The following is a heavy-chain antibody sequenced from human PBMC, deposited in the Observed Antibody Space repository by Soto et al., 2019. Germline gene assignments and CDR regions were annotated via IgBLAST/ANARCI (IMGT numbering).Heavy chain of an antibody. CDR1: GGSISSGDYY. D-gene: IGHD3-22*01. CDR2: IYYSGST. V-gene: IGHV4-30-4*01. Sequence: QVQLQESGPGLVKPSQTLSLTCTVSGGSISSGDYYWNWIRQPPGKGLEWIGYIYYSGSTQYNPSLQSRITISVDTSKNQFSLKLSSVTAADTAVYYCARWSGYFDWDYYYGMDVWGQGTTVTVSS. J-gene: IGHJ6*02. CDR3: ARWSGYFDWDYYYGMDV.